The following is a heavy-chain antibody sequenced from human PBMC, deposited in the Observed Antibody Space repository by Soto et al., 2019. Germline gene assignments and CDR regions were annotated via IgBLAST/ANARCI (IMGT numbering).Heavy chain of an antibody. J-gene: IGHJ4*02. D-gene: IGHD1-7*01. V-gene: IGHV1-2*02. CDR2: INSKNGGT. Sequence: ASVKVSCKASGYTFTDSYLHWVRQAPGQGIEWMGWINSKNGGTSYALKFQGRVTMTRDTSISTAYMELSRLRYDDKAVNYCVRGSLVIGTRHFDYWDQGTPVTVSS. CDR1: GYTFTDSY. CDR3: VRGSLVIGTRHFDY.